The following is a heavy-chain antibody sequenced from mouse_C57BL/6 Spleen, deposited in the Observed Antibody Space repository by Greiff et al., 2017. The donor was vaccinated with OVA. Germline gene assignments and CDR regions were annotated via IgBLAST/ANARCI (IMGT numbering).Heavy chain of an antibody. CDR2: IHPNSGRT. V-gene: IGHV1-64*01. J-gene: IGHJ4*01. Sequence: QVQLQQPGAELVKPGASVKLSCKASAYTFTSYWMHWVKQRPGQGLEWIGMIHPNSGRTNYNEKFKSKATLTVDKSSSTAYMQLSSLTSEDSAVDYCARSYYSNYVAAMDYWGQGTSVTVSS. CDR1: AYTFTSYW. CDR3: ARSYYSNYVAAMDY. D-gene: IGHD2-5*01.